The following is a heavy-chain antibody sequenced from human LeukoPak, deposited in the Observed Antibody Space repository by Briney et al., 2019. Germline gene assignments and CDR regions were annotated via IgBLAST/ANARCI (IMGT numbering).Heavy chain of an antibody. D-gene: IGHD6-13*01. V-gene: IGHV3-30*02. CDR2: IRCDGSNK. CDR3: ARVVSPQLAWWFDP. Sequence: PGGSLRLSCAASGFTFSNYAIHWVRQAPGKGLEWVAFIRCDGSNKYYVDSVKGRFTISRDNSKNTLYLQMNSLRAEDTAVYYCARVVSPQLAWWFDPWGQGTLVTVSS. CDR1: GFTFSNYA. J-gene: IGHJ5*02.